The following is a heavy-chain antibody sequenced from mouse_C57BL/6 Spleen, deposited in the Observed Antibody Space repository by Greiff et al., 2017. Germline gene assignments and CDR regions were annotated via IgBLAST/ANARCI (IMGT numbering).Heavy chain of an antibody. J-gene: IGHJ4*01. CDR3: ARKNDGYYVGYFDY. V-gene: IGHV1-82*01. D-gene: IGHD2-3*01. CDR1: GYAFSSSW. CDR2: IYPGDGDT. Sequence: VQLQQSGPELVKPGASVKISCKASGYAFSSSWMNWVKQRPGKGLEWIGRIYPGDGDTNYNGKFKGKATLTADKSSSTAYMQLSSLTSEDSAVYFCARKNDGYYVGYFDYWGQGTSVTVSS.